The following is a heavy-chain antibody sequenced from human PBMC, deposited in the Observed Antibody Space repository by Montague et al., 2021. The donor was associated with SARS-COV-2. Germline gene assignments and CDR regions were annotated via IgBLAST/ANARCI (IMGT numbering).Heavy chain of an antibody. V-gene: IGHV4-34*01. CDR3: ARGRQHINMVVVVVTGGEYYFDI. Sequence: SETLSLTCAVYDGSFSDYSWTWIRQPPGKGLEWIGEINHRGSTNYNPSLKSRVTISVDTSKNQFSLKMTSVTAADTAVYYCARGRQHINMVVVVVTGGEYYFDIWGQGTQVAVSS. J-gene: IGHJ4*02. D-gene: IGHD3-22*01. CDR2: INHRGST. CDR1: DGSFSDYS.